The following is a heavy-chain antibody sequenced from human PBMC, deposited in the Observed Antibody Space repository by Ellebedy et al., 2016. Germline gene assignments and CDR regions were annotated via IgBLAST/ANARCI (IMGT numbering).Heavy chain of an antibody. V-gene: IGHV3-23*01. CDR1: GFTFSSYA. J-gene: IGHJ4*02. CDR3: VKRDSYYYDSRGGDY. CDR2: LSGSGGNT. Sequence: GGSLRLSCAASGFTFSSYAMSWVRQAPGKGLEWVSGLSGSGGNTYYADSVKGRFTISRDNSKNTLYLQMNSLRAEDTAVYYCVKRDSYYYDSRGGDYWGQGTLVTVSS. D-gene: IGHD3-22*01.